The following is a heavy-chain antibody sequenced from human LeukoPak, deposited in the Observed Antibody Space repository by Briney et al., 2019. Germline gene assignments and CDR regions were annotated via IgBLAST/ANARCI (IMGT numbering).Heavy chain of an antibody. CDR3: ARSARLMKGVVEVTALDD. CDR2: ISAGGGST. Sequence: GGTLRLSCAASGITYSSYGMNWVRQAPGKGLEWVSGISAGGGSTYYADSVKGRFTISRDNSKNTLYLQMNSLRADDTAVYYCARSARLMKGVVEVTALDDWGQGTLVTVSS. V-gene: IGHV3-23*01. J-gene: IGHJ4*02. D-gene: IGHD3-3*01. CDR1: GITYSSYG.